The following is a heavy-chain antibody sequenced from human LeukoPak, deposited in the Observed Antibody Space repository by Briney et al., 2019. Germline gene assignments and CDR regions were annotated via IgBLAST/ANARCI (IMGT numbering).Heavy chain of an antibody. D-gene: IGHD4-23*01. J-gene: IGHJ4*02. CDR2: INPNSGGT. CDR1: RYTFTDHY. CDR3: AREDDYGANSYDY. V-gene: IGHV1-2*02. Sequence: ASVKVSCKASRYTFTDHYIHWVRQAPGQGLEWMGWINPNSGGTNYAQKFQGRVTMTRDTSISTAYMELSRLRSDDTAVYYCAREDDYGANSYDYWGQGTLVTVSS.